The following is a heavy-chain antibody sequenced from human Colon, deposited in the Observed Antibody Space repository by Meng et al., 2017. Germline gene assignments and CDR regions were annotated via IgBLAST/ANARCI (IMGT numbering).Heavy chain of an antibody. CDR2: TYYRSEWQN. V-gene: IGHV6-1*01. Sequence: QVQLQQSGPALVKPSQTLSLTCAISGDSVSSNRALWHWVRQSPSRGLEWLGQTYYRSEWQNHYGVSVKSRITITADTSRNQFSLNLNSVTPEDTAVYYCTTWYGEYWGQGTLVTVSS. D-gene: IGHD3-10*01. J-gene: IGHJ4*02. CDR1: GDSVSSNRAL. CDR3: TTWYGEY.